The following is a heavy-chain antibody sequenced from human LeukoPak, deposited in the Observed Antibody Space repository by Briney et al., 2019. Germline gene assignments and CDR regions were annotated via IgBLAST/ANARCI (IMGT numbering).Heavy chain of an antibody. CDR3: ARDLWFGELSYYGMDV. Sequence: SQTLSLTCTVSGGSISCGGYYWSWSRQHPGKGLEWIGYIYYSGSTYYNPSLKSRVTISVDTSKNQFSLKLSSVTAADTAVYYCARDLWFGELSYYGMDVWGNGTTVTVSS. CDR1: GGSISCGGYY. J-gene: IGHJ6*04. D-gene: IGHD3-10*01. V-gene: IGHV4-31*03. CDR2: IYYSGST.